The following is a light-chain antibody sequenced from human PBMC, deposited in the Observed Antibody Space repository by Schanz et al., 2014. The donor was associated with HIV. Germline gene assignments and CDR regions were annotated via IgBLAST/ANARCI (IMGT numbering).Light chain of an antibody. CDR3: QQYGSPPWT. Sequence: EIVLTQSPGTLSLSPGERATLSCRASQSLTSRYLAWYLQKPGQAPRLLIYGASSRATGIPDRFSGSDSGTDFTLTISRVEPEDYAVYYCQQYGSPPWTFGQGTKVEV. V-gene: IGKV3-20*01. CDR1: QSLTSRY. CDR2: GAS. J-gene: IGKJ1*01.